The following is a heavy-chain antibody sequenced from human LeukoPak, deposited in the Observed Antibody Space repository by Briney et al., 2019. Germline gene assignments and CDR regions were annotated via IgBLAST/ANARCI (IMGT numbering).Heavy chain of an antibody. J-gene: IGHJ4*02. CDR3: ARDLTDYYDSRGYFDY. CDR2: INPSGGST. D-gene: IGHD3-22*01. V-gene: IGHV1-46*01. Sequence: ASVKVPCKASGYTFTSYYMHWVRQAPGQGLEWMGIINPSGGSTSYAQKFQGRVTMTRDTSTSTVYMELSSLRSEDTAVYYCARDLTDYYDSRGYFDYWGQGTLVTVSS. CDR1: GYTFTSYY.